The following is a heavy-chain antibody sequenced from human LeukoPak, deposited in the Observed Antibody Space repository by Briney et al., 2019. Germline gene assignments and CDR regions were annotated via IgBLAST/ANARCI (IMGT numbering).Heavy chain of an antibody. CDR3: ARSSVSQHYYYGMDV. V-gene: IGHV4-34*01. CDR2: INHSGST. Sequence: SETLSLTCAVYGGSFSGYYWSWIRQPPGKGLEWIGEINHSGSTNYNPSLKSRVTISVDTSKNQFSLKLSSVTAADTAVYYCARSSVSQHYYYGMDVWGQGTTVTVSS. J-gene: IGHJ6*02. D-gene: IGHD2-2*01. CDR1: GGSFSGYY.